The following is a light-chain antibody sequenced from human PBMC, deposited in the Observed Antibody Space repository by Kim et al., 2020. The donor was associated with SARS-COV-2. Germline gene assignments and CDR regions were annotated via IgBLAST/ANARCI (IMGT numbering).Light chain of an antibody. V-gene: IGKV3-20*01. Sequence: SPRNRATLACRASQSVSSRYLAWNQQKRGQAPRLLIYGASSRATGIPDRFSGSGSGTDFTLTISRLEPEDFAVYYCHQYGDSLMHTFGQGTKLEI. CDR3: HQYGDSLMHT. J-gene: IGKJ2*01. CDR1: QSVSSRY. CDR2: GAS.